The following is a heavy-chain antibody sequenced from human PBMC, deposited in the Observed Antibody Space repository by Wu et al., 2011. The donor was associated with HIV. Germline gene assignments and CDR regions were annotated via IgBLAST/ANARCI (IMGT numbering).Heavy chain of an antibody. CDR3: VRAPNPGRYFDL. J-gene: IGHJ2*01. D-gene: IGHD2-8*01. V-gene: IGHV1-69*14. CDR1: GGTFSSHG. Sequence: QVQLVQSGPEVKKPGSSVKVSCKASGGTFSSHGISWVRQAPGQGLEWMGRIIPYFGTADYAQKFQGRVTITADRSTKTVYMELSSLKSEDTAMYYCVRAPNPGRYFDLWGRGTLVTVSS. CDR2: IIPYFGTA.